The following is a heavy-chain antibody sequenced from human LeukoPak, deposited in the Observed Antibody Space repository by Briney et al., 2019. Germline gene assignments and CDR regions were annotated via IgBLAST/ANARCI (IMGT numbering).Heavy chain of an antibody. CDR3: AELGITMIGGV. CDR2: ISSSGSTI. Sequence: GGSLRLSCAASGFKVSSNHMNWVRQAPGKGLEWVSYISSSGSTIYYADSVKGRFTISRDNAKNSLYLQMNSLRAEDTAVYYCAELGITMIGGVWGKGTTVTISS. D-gene: IGHD3-10*02. CDR1: GFKVSSNH. J-gene: IGHJ6*04. V-gene: IGHV3-48*03.